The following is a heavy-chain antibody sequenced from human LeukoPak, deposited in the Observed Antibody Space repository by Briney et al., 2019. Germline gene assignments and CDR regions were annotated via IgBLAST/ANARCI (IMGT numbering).Heavy chain of an antibody. Sequence: SETLSLTCTVSGGSISSSSYYWGWIRQPPGKGLEWIGSIYYSGSTYYNPSLKSRVTISVDTSKNQFSLKLSSVTAADTAAYYCARQVVVVIAIKNWFDPWGQGTLVTVSS. CDR2: IYYSGST. V-gene: IGHV4-39*01. D-gene: IGHD2-21*01. CDR3: ARQVVVVIAIKNWFDP. J-gene: IGHJ5*02. CDR1: GGSISSSSYY.